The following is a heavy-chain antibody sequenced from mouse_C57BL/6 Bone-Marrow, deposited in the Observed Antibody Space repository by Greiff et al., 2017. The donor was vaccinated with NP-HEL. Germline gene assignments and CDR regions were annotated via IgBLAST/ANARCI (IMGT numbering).Heavy chain of an antibody. D-gene: IGHD1-1*01. V-gene: IGHV10-1*01. J-gene: IGHJ1*03. CDR3: VRHRDYYGSSYGWYFDV. CDR2: IRSKSNNYAT. Sequence: EVMLVESGGGLVQPKGSLKLSCAASGFSFNTYAMNWVRQAPGKGLEWVARIRSKSNNYATYYADSVKDRFTISRDDSESMLNLQMNNLKTEDSAMYYCVRHRDYYGSSYGWYFDVWGTGTTVTVSS. CDR1: GFSFNTYA.